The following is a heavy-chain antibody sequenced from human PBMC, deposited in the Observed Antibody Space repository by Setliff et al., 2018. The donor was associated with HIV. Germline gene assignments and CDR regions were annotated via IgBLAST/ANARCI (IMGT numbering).Heavy chain of an antibody. Sequence: VASVKVSCKPSGGTFNSYAISWVRQAPGQGLEWMGRIIPIFGTADYAQKLQSRVTITADKSTSTAYMELSSLRSEDTAVYYCATGHGGTHRAYYYYYMDVWGKGTTVTVSS. J-gene: IGHJ6*03. V-gene: IGHV1-69*06. D-gene: IGHD1-1*01. CDR1: GGTFNSYA. CDR3: ATGHGGTHRAYYYYYMDV. CDR2: IIPIFGTA.